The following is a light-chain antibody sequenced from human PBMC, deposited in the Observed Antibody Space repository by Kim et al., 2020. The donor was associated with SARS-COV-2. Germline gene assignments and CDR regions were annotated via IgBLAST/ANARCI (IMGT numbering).Light chain of an antibody. CDR2: GAS. CDR3: QQSYSTPLT. Sequence: DIQMTQPPSSLSASVGDRVTITCRASQSISSYLNWYQQKPGKAPKLLIYGASSLQSGVPSRFSGSGSGTDFTLTISSLQPEDFATYYCQQSYSTPLTFGGGTKVDIK. V-gene: IGKV1-39*01. J-gene: IGKJ4*01. CDR1: QSISSY.